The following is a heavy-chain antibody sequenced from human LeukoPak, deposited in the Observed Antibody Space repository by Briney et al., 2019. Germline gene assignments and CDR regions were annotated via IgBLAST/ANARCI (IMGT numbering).Heavy chain of an antibody. D-gene: IGHD2-2*01. Sequence: PGGSLRLSCAASGVTFSSDCMTWVRQAPGKGMEWVSTISNSGVSKFYADAVKGRFTISTDNSNNTLYLHMNSLSAEDTAVYYCAKDSFSTRWGQGTLVTVSS. CDR2: ISNSGVSK. J-gene: IGHJ4*02. V-gene: IGHV3-23*01. CDR1: GVTFSSDC. CDR3: AKDSFSTR.